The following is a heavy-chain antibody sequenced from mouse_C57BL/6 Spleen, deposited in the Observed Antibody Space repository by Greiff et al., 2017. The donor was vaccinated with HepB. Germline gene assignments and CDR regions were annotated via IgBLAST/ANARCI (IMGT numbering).Heavy chain of an antibody. V-gene: IGHV1-69*01. CDR1: GYTFTSYW. CDR3: ARSGTADY. Sequence: QVQLQQPGAELVMPGASVKLSCKASGYTFTSYWMHWVKRRPGQGLEWIGEIDPSDSYTNYNQKFKGKSTLTVDKSSSTAYMQLSSLTSEDSAVYYCARSGTADYWGQGTTLTVSS. CDR2: IDPSDSYT. D-gene: IGHD4-1*01. J-gene: IGHJ2*01.